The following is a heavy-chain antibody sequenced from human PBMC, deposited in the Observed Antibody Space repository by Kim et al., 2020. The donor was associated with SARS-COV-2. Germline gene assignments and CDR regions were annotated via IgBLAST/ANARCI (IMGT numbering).Heavy chain of an antibody. D-gene: IGHD5-12*01. J-gene: IGHJ5*02. CDR3: ARVRGERWLQWVGFDP. CDR1: GGSINNYY. CDR2: IYYSGSTT. Sequence: SETLSLTCTVSGGSINNYYWSWIRQPPGKALECIGYIYYSGSTTNYNPSLKSRVTISVDPSKNQFSLKLTSVTAADTAVYYCARVRGERWLQWVGFDPWGQGTLVTVSS. V-gene: IGHV4-59*01.